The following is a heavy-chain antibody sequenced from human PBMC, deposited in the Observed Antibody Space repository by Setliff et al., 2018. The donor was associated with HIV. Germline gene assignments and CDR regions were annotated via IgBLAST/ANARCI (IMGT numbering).Heavy chain of an antibody. Sequence: ASVKVSCKASGYTFTDYYVHWVRQAPGQGLEWMGWINPSSGGTNYAQTFQGRVTMTRDTSIPTAYLDLTSLRSDDTAVYYCERGDYFGSQSPRGFYFDYWGQGTLVTVSS. CDR1: GYTFTDYY. D-gene: IGHD3-10*01. V-gene: IGHV1-2*02. CDR2: INPSSGGT. CDR3: ERGDYFGSQSPRGFYFDY. J-gene: IGHJ4*02.